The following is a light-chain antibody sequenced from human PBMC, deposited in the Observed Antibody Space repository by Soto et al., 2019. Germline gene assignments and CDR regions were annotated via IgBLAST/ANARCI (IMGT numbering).Light chain of an antibody. J-gene: IGLJ1*01. CDR3: CSYAGSSTYV. CDR1: SSDVGSYNL. Sequence: QPTLTPPAAVYGCTGQSITISCTGTSSDVGSYNLVSWYQQHPGKAPKLMIYEVGKRPSGVSNRFSGSKSGNTASLTISGLQAEDEADYYCCSYAGSSTYVFGTGTKVTVL. V-gene: IGLV2-23*02. CDR2: EVG.